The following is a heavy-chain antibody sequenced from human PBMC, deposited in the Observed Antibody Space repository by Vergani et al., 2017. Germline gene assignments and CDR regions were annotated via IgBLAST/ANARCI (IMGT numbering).Heavy chain of an antibody. CDR3: ASDTHSGQRADR. D-gene: IGHD6-19*01. J-gene: IGHJ5*02. V-gene: IGHV4-59*11. Sequence: QVQLQESGPGLVKSSETLSLTCSVSFDSIRNLYCNWIRQPPGKGLVVIGSIHYSENTNYNPSLKTRVTISVDTSKNQSSLTLTSVTAADTAVYDCASDTHSGQRADRWGQGILVTVTS. CDR1: FDSIRNLY. CDR2: IHYSENT.